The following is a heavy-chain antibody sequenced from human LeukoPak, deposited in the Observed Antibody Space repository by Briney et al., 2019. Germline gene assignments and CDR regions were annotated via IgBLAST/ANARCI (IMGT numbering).Heavy chain of an antibody. CDR3: ALGDIVVVPAAIFY. CDR2: FDPEDGET. CDR1: GYTLTELS. D-gene: IGHD2-2*01. V-gene: IGHV1-24*01. Sequence: ASVKVSCKFSGYTLTELSMHWVRQAPGKGLEWMGGFDPEDGETIYAQKFQGRVTMTEDTSTDTAYMELSSLRSEDTAVYYCALGDIVVVPAAIFYWGQGTLVTVSS. J-gene: IGHJ4*02.